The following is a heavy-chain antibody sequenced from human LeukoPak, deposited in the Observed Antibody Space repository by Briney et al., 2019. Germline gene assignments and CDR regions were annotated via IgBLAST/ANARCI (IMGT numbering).Heavy chain of an antibody. D-gene: IGHD2-15*01. CDR3: ARRYCSGGSCYAFDY. CDR1: GGTFSSYA. J-gene: IGHJ4*02. V-gene: IGHV1-69*13. Sequence: SVKISCKASGGTFSSYAISWVRQAPGQGLEWMGGIIPIFGTANYAQKFQGRVTITADESTSTAYMELSSLRSEDTAVCYCARRYCSGGSCYAFDYWGQGTLVTVSS. CDR2: IIPIFGTA.